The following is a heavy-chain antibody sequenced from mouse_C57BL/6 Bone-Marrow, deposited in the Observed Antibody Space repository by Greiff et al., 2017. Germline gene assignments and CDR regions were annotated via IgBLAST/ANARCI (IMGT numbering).Heavy chain of an antibody. J-gene: IGHJ2*01. Sequence: EVKLMESGGDLVKPGGSLKLSCAASGFTFSSYGLSWVRQTPDKRLEWVATISSGGSYTYYPDSVKGRFTISRDNAKNTLYLQRSSLKSEDTAMYDCERGEDYNDYWGQGTTITVTS. V-gene: IGHV5-6*02. CDR1: GFTFSSYG. CDR3: ERGEDYNDY. CDR2: ISSGGSYT.